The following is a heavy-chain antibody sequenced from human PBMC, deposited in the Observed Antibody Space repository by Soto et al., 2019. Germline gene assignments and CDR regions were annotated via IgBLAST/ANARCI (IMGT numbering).Heavy chain of an antibody. CDR1: GYSFTSYW. CDR2: IYPGDSDT. J-gene: IGHJ4*02. V-gene: IGHV5-51*01. D-gene: IGHD3-22*01. CDR3: ARQPSYYYDSSGYYLGDY. Sequence: PGESLKISCKGSGYSFTSYWIGWVRQMPGKGLEWMGIIYPGDSDTRYSPSFQGQVTISADKSISTAYLQWSSLKASDTAMYYCARQPSYYYDSSGYYLGDYWGQGTLVTVSS.